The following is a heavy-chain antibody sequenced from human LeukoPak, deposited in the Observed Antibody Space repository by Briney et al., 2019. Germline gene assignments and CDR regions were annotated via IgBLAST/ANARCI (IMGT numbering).Heavy chain of an antibody. J-gene: IGHJ4*02. CDR3: ASNYYGSGSLDY. D-gene: IGHD3-10*01. Sequence: PSETLSLTCTVSGGSISSYYWSWIRQPPGKGLEWIGYIYYSGSTNYNPSLKSRVTISVDTSKNQFSLKLSSVIAADTAVYYCASNYYGSGSLDYWGQGNLVTVSS. CDR2: IYYSGST. V-gene: IGHV4-59*08. CDR1: GGSISSYY.